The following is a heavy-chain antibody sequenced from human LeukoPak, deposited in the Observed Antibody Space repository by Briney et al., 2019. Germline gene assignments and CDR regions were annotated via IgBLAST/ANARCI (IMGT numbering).Heavy chain of an antibody. V-gene: IGHV3-21*01. CDR2: ISSSSTYI. CDR3: ARAGFGELLVAAFDI. CDR1: GFTFSSYE. Sequence: PGGSLRLSCAASGFTFSSYEMNWVRQAPGKGLEWVSSISSSSTYIYYADSLKGRFTISRDNAKKSLYLQMNSLRVEDTAVYYCARAGFGELLVAAFDIWGQGTMVTVSS. J-gene: IGHJ3*02. D-gene: IGHD1-26*01.